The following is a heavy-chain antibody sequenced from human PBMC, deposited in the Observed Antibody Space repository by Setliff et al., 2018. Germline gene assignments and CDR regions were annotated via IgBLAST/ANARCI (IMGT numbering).Heavy chain of an antibody. CDR3: AGTPARGTTWLSPFDY. V-gene: IGHV4-34*11. Sequence: SETLSLTCTVYGGSFSNYYWSWIRQPPGKGLEWIGLIQGTGNTNYNPSLQSRATISIDTSKNQISLKITSVTAADTALYSCAGTPARGTTWLSPFDYWGQGIQVTVSS. D-gene: IGHD3-9*01. CDR2: IQGTGNT. J-gene: IGHJ4*02. CDR1: GGSFSNYY.